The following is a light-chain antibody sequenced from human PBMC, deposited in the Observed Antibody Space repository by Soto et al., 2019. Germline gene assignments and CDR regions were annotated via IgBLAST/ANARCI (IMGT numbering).Light chain of an antibody. J-gene: IGKJ4*01. CDR2: AAS. CDR3: QQAHSYPLT. Sequence: IQLTQSPSSLSASVGDRVTITCRASQGISSYLAWYQQKPGKAPKLLIYAASTLQSGVPSRFSVSGSGTDFTLTISSLQPEDFATYYCQQAHSYPLTFGGGTKVEIE. V-gene: IGKV1-9*01. CDR1: QGISSY.